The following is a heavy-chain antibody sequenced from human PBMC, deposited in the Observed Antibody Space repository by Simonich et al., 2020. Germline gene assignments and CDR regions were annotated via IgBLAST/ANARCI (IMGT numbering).Heavy chain of an antibody. D-gene: IGHD2-2*01. V-gene: IGHV1-69*13. CDR3: ARGPAERWFDP. CDR1: GYTFISYG. J-gene: IGHJ5*02. CDR2: ISPSFGTA. Sequence: QVQLLQSGAEVKKPGASVTVSCKASGYTFISYGISWVRQAPGQRLERMGGISPSFGTANYAQKFQGRGTITADESTSTAYMELSSLRSEDTAVYYCARGPAERWFDPWGQGTLVTVSS.